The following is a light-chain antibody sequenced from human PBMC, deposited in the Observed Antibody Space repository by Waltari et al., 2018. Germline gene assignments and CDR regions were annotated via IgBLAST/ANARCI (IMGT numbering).Light chain of an antibody. Sequence: SYVLTQPPSESVAPGQTARITCVGNNIGRESVHWYQQKPGQAPLLVVYDDGARPSGIPERFSGSHSGNTATLTISSVEVGDEADYFCQVWEYISDHPDIIFGGGTKLTVL. V-gene: IGLV3-21*02. CDR1: NIGRES. J-gene: IGLJ2*01. CDR3: QVWEYISDHPDII. CDR2: DDG.